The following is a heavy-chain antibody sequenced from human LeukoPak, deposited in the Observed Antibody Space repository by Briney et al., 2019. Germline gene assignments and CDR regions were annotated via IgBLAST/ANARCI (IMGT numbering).Heavy chain of an antibody. D-gene: IGHD6-13*01. J-gene: IGHJ5*02. CDR2: INHSGST. V-gene: IGHV4-34*01. Sequence: SETLSLTCAVYGGSFSGYYWSWIRQPPGKGLEWIGEINHSGSTNYNPSLKSRVTISVDTSKNQFSLKLSSVTAADMAVYYCARGYSSSWYGGNWFDPWGQGTLVTVSS. CDR1: GGSFSGYY. CDR3: ARGYSSSWYGGNWFDP.